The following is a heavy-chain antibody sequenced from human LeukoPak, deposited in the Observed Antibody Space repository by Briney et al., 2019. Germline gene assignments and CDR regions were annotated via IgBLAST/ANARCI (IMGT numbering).Heavy chain of an antibody. V-gene: IGHV4-39*01. J-gene: IGHJ5*02. Sequence: SETLSLTCTVSGGSISSSSYYWGWIRQPPGKGLEWIGSIYYSGNTYYNPSLKSRVTISVDTSKNQFSLKLSSVTAADTAVYYCARTSPRLFWFDPWGQGTLVTVSS. D-gene: IGHD4/OR15-4a*01. CDR1: GGSISSSSYY. CDR3: ARTSPRLFWFDP. CDR2: IYYSGNT.